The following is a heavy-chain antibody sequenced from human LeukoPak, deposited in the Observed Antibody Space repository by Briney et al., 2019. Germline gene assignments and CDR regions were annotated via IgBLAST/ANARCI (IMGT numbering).Heavy chain of an antibody. CDR3: ARAGGDYVPVELVGFDY. D-gene: IGHD4-17*01. Sequence: GGSLRLSCAASGFTFSSYWMHWVRQAPGKGLVWVSRINSDGSSTSYADSVKGRFTISRDNSKNTLYLQMNSLRAEDTAVYYCARAGGDYVPVELVGFDYWGQGTLVTVSS. V-gene: IGHV3-74*01. J-gene: IGHJ4*02. CDR1: GFTFSSYW. CDR2: INSDGSST.